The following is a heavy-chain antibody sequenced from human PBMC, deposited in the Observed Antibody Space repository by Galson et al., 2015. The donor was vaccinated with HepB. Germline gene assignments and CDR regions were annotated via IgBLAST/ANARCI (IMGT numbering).Heavy chain of an antibody. CDR1: RFTFSNYG. CDR2: ISYDGSNK. Sequence: SLRLSCAASRFTFSNYGMHWVRQAPGKGLEWVAVISYDGSNKYYADSVKGRFTISRDNSKNTLYLQMISLRAEDTAVYYCARGPRGAMVRGALGMSDYWGQGSLVTVSS. D-gene: IGHD3-10*01. J-gene: IGHJ4*02. V-gene: IGHV3-30*03. CDR3: ARGPRGAMVRGALGMSDY.